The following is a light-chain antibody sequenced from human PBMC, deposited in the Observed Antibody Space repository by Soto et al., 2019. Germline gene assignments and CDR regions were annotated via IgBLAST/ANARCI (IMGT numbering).Light chain of an antibody. Sequence: QSALTQPASVSGSPGQSITISCTGTSSDIGAYNHVSWYQQNPGKAPQLIIYEVSNRPSGLSNRFSASKSGNAASLTISGLQAEDEADYFCCSFTTSSTLVFGTGTKVTAL. J-gene: IGLJ1*01. V-gene: IGLV2-14*01. CDR2: EVS. CDR1: SSDIGAYNH. CDR3: CSFTTSSTLV.